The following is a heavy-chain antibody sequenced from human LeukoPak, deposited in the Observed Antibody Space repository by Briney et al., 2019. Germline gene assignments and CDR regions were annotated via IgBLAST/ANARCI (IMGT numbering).Heavy chain of an antibody. CDR3: ARGGEDIVVVPAATEWFDP. CDR2: IYTSGST. CDR1: GGSISSYY. J-gene: IGHJ5*02. Sequence: SETLSLTCTVSGGSISSYYWSWIRQPAGKGLEWIGRIYTSGSTNYNPSLKSRVTMSVDTSKNQFSLKLSSVTAADTAVYYCARGGEDIVVVPAATEWFDPWGQGTLVTVSS. D-gene: IGHD2-2*01. V-gene: IGHV4-4*07.